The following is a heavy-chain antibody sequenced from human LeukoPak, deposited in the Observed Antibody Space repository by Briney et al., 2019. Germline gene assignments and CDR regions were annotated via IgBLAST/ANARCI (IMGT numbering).Heavy chain of an antibody. Sequence: GGSLRLSCAASGFTFSSYAMSWVRQAPGKGLEWVSAISGSGGSTYYADSVKGRFTISRDNSKNTLYLQMNSLRAEDTAVYYRAKEQSPHIVVVPAEIHRYYYYYGMDVWGQGTTVTVSS. J-gene: IGHJ6*02. CDR1: GFTFSSYA. V-gene: IGHV3-23*01. CDR2: ISGSGGST. CDR3: AKEQSPHIVVVPAEIHRYYYYYGMDV. D-gene: IGHD2-2*01.